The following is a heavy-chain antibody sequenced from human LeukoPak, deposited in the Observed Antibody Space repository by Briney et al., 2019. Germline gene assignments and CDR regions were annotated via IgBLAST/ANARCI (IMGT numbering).Heavy chain of an antibody. CDR3: ARVSKGVVVTAYYFDY. Sequence: PGGSLRLSCAASGFTFSDYYMSWIRLAPGKGLEWVSYISSSGSTIYYADSVKGRFTISRDNAKNSLYLQMNSLRAEDTAVYYCARVSKGVVVTAYYFDYWGQGTLVTVSS. CDR1: GFTFSDYY. J-gene: IGHJ4*02. D-gene: IGHD2-21*02. V-gene: IGHV3-11*04. CDR2: ISSSGSTI.